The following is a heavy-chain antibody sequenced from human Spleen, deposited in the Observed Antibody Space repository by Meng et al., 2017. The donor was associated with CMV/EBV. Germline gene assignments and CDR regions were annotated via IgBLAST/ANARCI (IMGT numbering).Heavy chain of an antibody. J-gene: IGHJ6*02. V-gene: IGHV3-30*04. CDR2: ISYDGSNK. CDR3: ARDSSGWVQVSFYYYYYYGMDV. CDR1: GFTFSSYA. Sequence: GGSLRLSCAASGFTFSSYAMHWVRQAPGKGLEWVAVISYDGSNKYYADFVKGRFTISRDNSKNTLYLQMNSLRAEDTAVYYCARDSSGWVQVSFYYYYYYGMDVWGQGTTVTVSS. D-gene: IGHD6-19*01.